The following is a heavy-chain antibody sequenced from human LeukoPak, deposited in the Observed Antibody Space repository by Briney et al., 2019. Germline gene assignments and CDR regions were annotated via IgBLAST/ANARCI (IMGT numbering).Heavy chain of an antibody. CDR1: GFTFSSYA. J-gene: IGHJ3*02. D-gene: IGHD3-3*01. V-gene: IGHV3-23*01. CDR2: ISGSGGST. CDR3: AKGHVITIFGVVMAPRAFDI. Sequence: PGGSLRLSCAASGFTFSSYAMSWVRQAPGKGLEWVSAISGSGGSTYYADSVKGRFTISRDNSKNTLYLQMNSLRAEDTAVYYCAKGHVITIFGVVMAPRAFDIWGQGTMVTVSS.